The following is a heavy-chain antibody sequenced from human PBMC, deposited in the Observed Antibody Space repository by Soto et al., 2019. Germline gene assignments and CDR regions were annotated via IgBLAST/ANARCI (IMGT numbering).Heavy chain of an antibody. V-gene: IGHV4-30-4*01. CDR1: GGSISSGDYY. CDR2: IYYSGST. Sequence: SETLSLTCTVSGGSISSGDYYWSWIRQPPGKGLEWIGYIYYSGSTYYNPSLKSRVTISVDTSKNQFSLKLSSVTAADTAVYYCARDLSGSYTFDYWGQGTLVTVS. CDR3: ARDLSGSYTFDY. D-gene: IGHD1-26*01. J-gene: IGHJ4*02.